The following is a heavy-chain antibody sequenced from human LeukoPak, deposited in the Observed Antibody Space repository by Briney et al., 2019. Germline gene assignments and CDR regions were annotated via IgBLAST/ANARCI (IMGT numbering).Heavy chain of an antibody. D-gene: IGHD2-8*01. V-gene: IGHV3-30*04. CDR2: LAYDGTNQ. CDR1: GFTFNIYA. CDR3: AKGGPLGDTNRFDQ. Sequence: QTGGSLRLSCATSGFTFNIYAMHWVRRAPGKGLEWVALLAYDGTNQYYADSVKGRFTISRDNSKNTVYLQMTNLRPEDAAVYYCAKGGPLGDTNRFDQWGQGTLVSVSS. J-gene: IGHJ4*02.